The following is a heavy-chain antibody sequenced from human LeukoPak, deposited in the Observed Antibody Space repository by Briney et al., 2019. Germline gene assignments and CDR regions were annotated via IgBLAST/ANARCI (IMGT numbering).Heavy chain of an antibody. D-gene: IGHD3-16*01. CDR3: ARDFRDGGVPHWFDP. V-gene: IGHV3-7*01. Sequence: GGSLRLSCAASGFTMSDYWLSLVRQAPGKGLEWVANLNQDGREIHYVDSVQGRFTISRDNAKNMVYLQMNSLRVEDTAVYYCARDFRDGGVPHWFDPWGQGTLVTVSS. CDR2: LNQDGREI. CDR1: GFTMSDYW. J-gene: IGHJ5*02.